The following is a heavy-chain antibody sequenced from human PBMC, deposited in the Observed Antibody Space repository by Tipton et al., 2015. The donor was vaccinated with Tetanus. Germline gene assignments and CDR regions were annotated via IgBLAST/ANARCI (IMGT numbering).Heavy chain of an antibody. D-gene: IGHD2-15*01. CDR3: AREADCSGGSCFSGDFDN. Sequence: SLRLSCAASGFIFSSYGIHWVRQAPGKGLEWVAVSWYDGTDTYYADSVKGRFTLSRDSSKNTLYLQMNSLRAEDTALYYCAREADCSGGSCFSGDFDNWGQGTQVTASS. CDR2: SWYDGTDT. J-gene: IGHJ4*02. CDR1: GFIFSSYG. V-gene: IGHV3-33*01.